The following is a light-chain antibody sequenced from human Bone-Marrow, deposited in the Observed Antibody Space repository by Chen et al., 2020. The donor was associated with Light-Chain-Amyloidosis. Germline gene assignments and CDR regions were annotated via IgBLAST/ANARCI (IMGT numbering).Light chain of an antibody. V-gene: IGLV3-25*03. Sequence: SYDLPQPPSVSVSPGQPARITCSGDDLPTKYAYWYQQKPGKAPVLVIHRDTERPSGISERFSGSSSGTTATLTISGVQAEDEADYHCQSADSSGTYEVIFGGGTKLTVL. CDR3: QSADSSGTYEVI. CDR1: DLPTKY. CDR2: RDT. J-gene: IGLJ2*01.